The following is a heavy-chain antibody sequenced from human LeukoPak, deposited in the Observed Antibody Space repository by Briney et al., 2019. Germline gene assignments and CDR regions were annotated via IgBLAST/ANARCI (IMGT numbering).Heavy chain of an antibody. D-gene: IGHD6-13*01. Sequence: GGSLRLSCAASGFTFSIYGMHWVRQAPGKGLEWVAVIWFDGSNKHYGDSVKGRFTISRDNSKNTLFLQMNSLRAEDTAVYYCARGSTPIAEHYYGMDVWGQGTTVTVSS. J-gene: IGHJ6*02. CDR1: GFTFSIYG. CDR3: ARGSTPIAEHYYGMDV. CDR2: IWFDGSNK. V-gene: IGHV3-33*01.